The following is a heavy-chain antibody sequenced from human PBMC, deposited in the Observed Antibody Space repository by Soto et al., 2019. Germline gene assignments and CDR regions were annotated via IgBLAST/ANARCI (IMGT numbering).Heavy chain of an antibody. Sequence: EIQLLDSGGDSVHPGGSLRLCCGASGFTFSNYVMGWVRQAPGKGLEWVSGISGNGDTTDYADSVKGRFTISRDNSKNTLYLQMNRLRAEDTALYYCVKGGLIRRFDSWGQGTLVTVSS. V-gene: IGHV3-23*01. CDR2: ISGNGDTT. J-gene: IGHJ4*02. CDR3: VKGGLIRRFDS. CDR1: GFTFSNYV. D-gene: IGHD3-16*01.